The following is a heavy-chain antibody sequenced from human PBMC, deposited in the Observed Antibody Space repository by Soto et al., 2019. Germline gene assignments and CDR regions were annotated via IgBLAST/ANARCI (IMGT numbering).Heavy chain of an antibody. J-gene: IGHJ5*01. CDR3: AREKRAVNGFDS. D-gene: IGHD4-17*01. CDR1: RGSVSSDLFY. CDR2: IYNSRST. V-gene: IGHV4-61*01. Sequence: QVQLQESGPGLLRPSETLSLTCAVSRGSVSSDLFYWSWIRQPPGKGLEWIGYIYNSRSTNYNTSLKSRVTMSLTTPNNQFFLKLTSATAADTAVYYGAREKRAVNGFDSWGQGTLVTVSS.